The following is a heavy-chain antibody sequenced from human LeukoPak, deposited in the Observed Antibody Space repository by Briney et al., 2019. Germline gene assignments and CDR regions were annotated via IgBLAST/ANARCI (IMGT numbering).Heavy chain of an antibody. CDR3: AHRREYSSTWYCANFDY. D-gene: IGHD6-13*01. CDR1: GFSISTNGVG. J-gene: IGHJ4*02. CDR2: IYWDDDK. Sequence: SGPTPVKPTQTPTLTCSFSGFSISTNGVGVGWIRQPLGKSLEWLALIYWDDDKRYSPSLKSRLTITKDTSKNQVDLTMTNMDPVDTATYYCAHRREYSSTWYCANFDYWGQGTLVTVSS. V-gene: IGHV2-5*02.